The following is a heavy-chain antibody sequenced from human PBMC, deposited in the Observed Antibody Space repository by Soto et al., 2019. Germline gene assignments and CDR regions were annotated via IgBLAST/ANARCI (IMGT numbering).Heavy chain of an antibody. CDR3: VREEASGSSGLTYHYYYNGMDV. D-gene: IGHD3-10*01. J-gene: IGHJ6*02. CDR2: VTTSGDTM. V-gene: IGHV3-48*02. CDR1: GFTFSRYN. Sequence: QPGGSLRLSCVASGFTFSRYNIHWVRQAPGKGLEWVAYVTTSGDTMFYADSVEGRFDISRDVAKNSVHLQMNSLGDEDTAVYYCVREEASGSSGLTYHYYYNGMDVWGQGTTVTVSS.